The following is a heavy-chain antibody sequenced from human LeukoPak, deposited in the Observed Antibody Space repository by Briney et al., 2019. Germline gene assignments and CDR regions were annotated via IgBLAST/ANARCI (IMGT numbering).Heavy chain of an antibody. CDR3: ARDRRLAAAGTFDY. CDR1: GFTFSSYW. J-gene: IGHJ4*02. D-gene: IGHD6-13*01. V-gene: IGHV3-7*01. Sequence: GGSLRLSCAASGFTFSSYWMSWVRQAPGKGLEWVANIKQDGSEKYYVDSVKGRFTISRDNAKNSLYLQMNSLRAEDTAVYYCARDRRLAAAGTFDYWGQGTLVTVSS. CDR2: IKQDGSEK.